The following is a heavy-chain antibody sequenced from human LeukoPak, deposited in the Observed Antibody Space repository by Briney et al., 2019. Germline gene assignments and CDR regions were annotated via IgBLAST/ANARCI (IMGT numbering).Heavy chain of an antibody. Sequence: ASVKVSCKASGGTFSSYAISWVRQAPGQGLEWMGGIIPIFGTANYAQKFQGRVTITADKSTSTAYMELSSLRSEDTAVYYCARAPPFTMVRGVPYYYYYMDVWGKGTTVTISS. D-gene: IGHD3-10*01. CDR1: GGTFSSYA. CDR2: IIPIFGTA. V-gene: IGHV1-69*06. J-gene: IGHJ6*03. CDR3: ARAPPFTMVRGVPYYYYYMDV.